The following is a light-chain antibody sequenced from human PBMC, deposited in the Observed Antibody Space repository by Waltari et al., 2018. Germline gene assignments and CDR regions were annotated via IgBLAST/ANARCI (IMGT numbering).Light chain of an antibody. CDR3: EAWDDALNGVV. J-gene: IGLJ2*01. Sequence: QSVLTQPPSASGTPGQRVILPCSGSSSNSGSKTVKCYQQLPGTAPKALIYSNVQRPSGVPDRFSGSKSGTSASLAISGLQSEDEADYYCEAWDDALNGVVFGGGTKVTVL. CDR1: SSNSGSKT. V-gene: IGLV1-44*01. CDR2: SNV.